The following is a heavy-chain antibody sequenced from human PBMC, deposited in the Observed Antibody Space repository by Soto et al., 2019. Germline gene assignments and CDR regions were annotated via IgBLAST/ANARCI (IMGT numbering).Heavy chain of an antibody. CDR2: VSYDRSYK. D-gene: IGHD6-6*01. Sequence: QVQLVESGGGVAQPGRSLRLSCAVSGFTFSDYGMHWVRQAPGKRLEWVAVVSYDRSYKYYADSVKGRFTVSRDLSGNTLFLQMNSLRLEDTAVYFCAKEMYPRTVLDSSSPWGDYWGQGTLVAVSS. CDR3: AKEMYPRTVLDSSSPWGDY. CDR1: GFTFSDYG. V-gene: IGHV3-30*18. J-gene: IGHJ4*02.